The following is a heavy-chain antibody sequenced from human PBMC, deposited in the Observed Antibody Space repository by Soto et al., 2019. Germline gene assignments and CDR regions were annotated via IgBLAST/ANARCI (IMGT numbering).Heavy chain of an antibody. CDR1: VFTFSSYW. CDR3: ARDVALWSYFDY. Sequence: GALRLSCAASVFTFSSYWMSWVRQAPGKGLEWVANIKQDGSEKYYVDSVKGRFTISRDNAKNSLYLQMNSLRAEDAAVYYCARDVALWSYFDYWGQGTLVTVSS. V-gene: IGHV3-7*01. D-gene: IGHD5-18*01. CDR2: IKQDGSEK. J-gene: IGHJ4*02.